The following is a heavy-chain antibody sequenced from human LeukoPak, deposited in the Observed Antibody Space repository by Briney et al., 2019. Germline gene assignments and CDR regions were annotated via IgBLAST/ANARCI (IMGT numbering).Heavy chain of an antibody. CDR2: ISGSGGST. V-gene: IGHV3-23*01. CDR1: GFTFSSYA. J-gene: IGHJ5*02. Sequence: PGGSLRLPCAASGFTFSSYAMSWVRQAPGKGLEWVSAISGSGGSTYYADSVKGRFTISRDNSKNTLYLQMNSLRAEDTAVYYCAKTRNSYGYMWGPNWFDPWGQGTLVTVSS. D-gene: IGHD5-18*01. CDR3: AKTRNSYGYMWGPNWFDP.